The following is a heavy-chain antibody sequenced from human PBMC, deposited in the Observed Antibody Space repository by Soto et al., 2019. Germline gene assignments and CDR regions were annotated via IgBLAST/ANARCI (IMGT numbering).Heavy chain of an antibody. CDR2: IFYSGST. V-gene: IGHV4-59*02. Sequence: PSETLSLTCTVSGGSVNSYYWSWIRQPPGKGTEWIGYIFYSGSTKSNPSLKSRVTMSVDMSKNQFSLRLTSVTAADTAVYYCARVFPSYCGGDYSYCDSWGQGTLVTVSS. J-gene: IGHJ4*02. D-gene: IGHD2-21*02. CDR1: GGSVNSYY. CDR3: ARVFPSYCGGDYSYCDS.